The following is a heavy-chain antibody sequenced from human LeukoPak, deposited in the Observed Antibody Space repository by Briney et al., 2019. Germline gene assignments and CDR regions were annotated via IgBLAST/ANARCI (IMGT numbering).Heavy chain of an antibody. Sequence: GGSLRLSCAAPGFSFSSYGMHWVRQTPGKGLEWVAVMSFDGSNIYYGDFVKGRFTISRDNSKNTLYLQMNSLRVEDTALYYCAKVTPGSTARKSGLDFWGQGTLVTVSS. J-gene: IGHJ4*02. D-gene: IGHD2-21*02. V-gene: IGHV3-30*18. CDR1: GFSFSSYG. CDR3: AKVTPGSTARKSGLDF. CDR2: MSFDGSNI.